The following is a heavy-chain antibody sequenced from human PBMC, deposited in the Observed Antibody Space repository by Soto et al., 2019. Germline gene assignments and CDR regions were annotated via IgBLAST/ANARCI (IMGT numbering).Heavy chain of an antibody. D-gene: IGHD4-17*01. V-gene: IGHV4-39*01. J-gene: IGHJ5*02. CDR1: GGSIRSSSYY. CDR3: ARNYGDYVGWFDP. Sequence: PSELLSHTCTVAGGSIRSSSYYRGWIRQPPGKGLEWIGSIYYSGSTYYNPSLKSRVTISVDTSKNQFSLKLSSVTAADTAVYYCARNYGDYVGWFDPWGQGTLVTVSS. CDR2: IYYSGST.